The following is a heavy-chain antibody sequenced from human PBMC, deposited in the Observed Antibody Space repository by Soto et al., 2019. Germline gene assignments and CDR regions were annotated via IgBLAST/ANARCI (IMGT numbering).Heavy chain of an antibody. Sequence: GGSLRLCCAASGFTFSDYYMSWIRQAPGKGLEWVSHISSSGSTIYYADSVKGRFTISRDNSRSTLYLQMSSLRVEDTAVYYCAKYFDAFCCESDCWGQGTLVTVSS. CDR2: ISSSGSTI. CDR3: AKYFDAFCCESDC. CDR1: GFTFSDYY. D-gene: IGHD3-9*01. V-gene: IGHV3-11*01. J-gene: IGHJ4*02.